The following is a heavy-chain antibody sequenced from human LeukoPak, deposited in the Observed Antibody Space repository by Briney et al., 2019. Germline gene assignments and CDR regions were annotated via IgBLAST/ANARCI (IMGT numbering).Heavy chain of an antibody. CDR3: AREGTIFGVVISPYYYYMDV. CDR1: GGSISSYY. V-gene: IGHV4-4*07. J-gene: IGHJ6*03. Sequence: SETLSLTCTVSGGSISSYYWSWIRQPAGKGLEWIGRIYTSGSTNYHPSLKSRVTISVDKSKNQFSLKLSSVTAADTAVYYCAREGTIFGVVISPYYYYMDVWGKGTTVTVSS. D-gene: IGHD3-3*01. CDR2: IYTSGST.